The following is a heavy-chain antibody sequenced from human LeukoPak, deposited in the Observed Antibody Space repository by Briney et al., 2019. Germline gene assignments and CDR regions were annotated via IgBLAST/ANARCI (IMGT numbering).Heavy chain of an antibody. J-gene: IGHJ4*02. Sequence: GGSLRLSCTASGFSIGTYYMSWVRQAPGKGLEWVANIKQDGREKHYVDSVKGRFTISRDNSKNSLYLQMSSLRAEDTAVYYCARDPRGSEYSHFDSWGQGTLVTVSS. D-gene: IGHD3-10*01. CDR2: IKQDGREK. CDR1: GFSIGTYY. CDR3: ARDPRGSEYSHFDS. V-gene: IGHV3-7*01.